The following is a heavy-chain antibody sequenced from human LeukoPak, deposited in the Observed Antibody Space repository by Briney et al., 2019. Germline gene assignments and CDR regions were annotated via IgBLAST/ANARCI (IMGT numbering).Heavy chain of an antibody. J-gene: IGHJ6*03. CDR3: ARFNYYYYYMDV. CDR1: GYSISSGYY. Sequence: SETLSLTCTVSGYSISSGYYWGWIRPPPGKGLEWIGSIYHSGSTYYNPSLKSRVTISVDTSKNQFSLKLSSVTAADTAVYYCARFNYYYYYMDVWGKGTTVTVSS. V-gene: IGHV4-38-2*02. CDR2: IYHSGST.